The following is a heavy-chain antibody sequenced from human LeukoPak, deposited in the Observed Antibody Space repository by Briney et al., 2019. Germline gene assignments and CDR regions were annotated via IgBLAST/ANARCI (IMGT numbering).Heavy chain of an antibody. D-gene: IGHD3-3*02. V-gene: IGHV4-61*02. CDR3: ASWSIAFRLVDY. CDR2: ISASGST. CDR1: GGSISSATYY. J-gene: IGHJ4*01. Sequence: SQTLSLTCTVSGGSISSATYYWSWFRQPAGRELEWIGRISASGSTNYSPSLKSRLTISVDTSKHQSSLKLSSVTATDTAVYYCASWSIAFRLVDYWGQGTLVTVSS.